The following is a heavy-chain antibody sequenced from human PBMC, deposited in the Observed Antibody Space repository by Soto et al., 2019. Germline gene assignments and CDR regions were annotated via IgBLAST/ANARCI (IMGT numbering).Heavy chain of an antibody. D-gene: IGHD6-19*01. CDR2: ISGSGGST. J-gene: IGHJ4*02. CDR1: GFTFSSYA. CDR3: AKDPHRTAYSSGWYYSDY. V-gene: IGHV3-23*01. Sequence: EVQLLESGGGLVQPGGSLRLSCAASGFTFSSYAMSWVRQAPGKGLEWVSAISGSGGSTYYADSVKGRFTISRDNSKNTLYLQMNSLRAEDTAVYYCAKDPHRTAYSSGWYYSDYWGQGTLVTVSS.